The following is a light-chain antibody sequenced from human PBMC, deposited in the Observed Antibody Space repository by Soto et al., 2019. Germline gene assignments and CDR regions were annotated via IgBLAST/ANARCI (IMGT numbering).Light chain of an antibody. Sequence: AIRMTQSPSSLSASTGDRVTLTCLASQGISNFLAWYQQQPGKAPKLLIYAASTLQSGVPSRFSGSGSGTDFTLTISCLQSEDFATYYCQQYYSYPRTFGQGTKVDIK. J-gene: IGKJ1*01. V-gene: IGKV1-8*01. CDR3: QQYYSYPRT. CDR2: AAS. CDR1: QGISNF.